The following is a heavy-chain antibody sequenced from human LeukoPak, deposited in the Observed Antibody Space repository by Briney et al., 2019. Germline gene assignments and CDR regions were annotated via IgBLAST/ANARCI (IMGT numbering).Heavy chain of an antibody. J-gene: IGHJ4*02. CDR1: GFTFSSYG. CDR2: IRYDGSNK. D-gene: IGHD2-2*01. Sequence: PGGSLRLSCAASGFTFSSYGMHWVRQAPGKGLEWVAFIRYDGSNKYYTDSEKGRFTISRDNSKNTLYLQMNSLRAEDTAVYYCAPRSGYCSSTSCSYFDYWGQGTLVTVSS. V-gene: IGHV3-30*02. CDR3: APRSGYCSSTSCSYFDY.